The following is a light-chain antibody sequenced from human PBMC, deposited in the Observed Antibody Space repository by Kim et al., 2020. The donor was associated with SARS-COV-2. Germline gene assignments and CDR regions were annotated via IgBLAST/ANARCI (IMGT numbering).Light chain of an antibody. J-gene: IGLJ3*02. CDR3: AAWDDSLKGSV. Sequence: GQSVTIASSVRITNLVSNVVNWYQQLPGTAPKLLLLSNDYRPSGVPDRFAGSKSGTSASLAISGLQSEDEADYYCAAWDDSLKGSVFGGGTQLTVL. V-gene: IGLV1-44*01. CDR2: SND. CDR1: ITNLVSNV.